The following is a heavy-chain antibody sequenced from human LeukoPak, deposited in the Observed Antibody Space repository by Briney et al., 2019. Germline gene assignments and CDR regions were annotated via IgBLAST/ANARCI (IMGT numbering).Heavy chain of an antibody. J-gene: IGHJ6*02. V-gene: IGHV3-7*03. CDR1: GFTLSSYW. CDR3: ARGGGLDV. Sequence: GGSLRLSCAASGFTLSSYWMSWVRQAPGKGLEWVANIKQDGSAKDYVDSVKGRFTISRENAKNPLYLQMSNLRAEDTAVYFCARGGGLDVWGQGATVTVSS. D-gene: IGHD3-16*01. CDR2: IKQDGSAK.